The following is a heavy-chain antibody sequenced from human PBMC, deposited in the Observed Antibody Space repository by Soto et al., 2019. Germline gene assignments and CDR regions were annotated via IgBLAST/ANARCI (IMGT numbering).Heavy chain of an antibody. CDR3: ARDYDSTTSWSYYF. J-gene: IGHJ4*02. D-gene: IGHD1-26*01. CDR2: ISAYNGNS. CDR1: GYTFTSYG. V-gene: IGHV1-18*01. Sequence: QVQLVQSGAEVKKPGASVKVSCKASGYTFTSYGIIWVRQAPGQGLEWMGWISAYNGNSNYAQQLQDRVTMTTDTSTSTAYMDLRILISDVTAVYYCARDYDSTTSWSYYFWGLGTLVTVSS.